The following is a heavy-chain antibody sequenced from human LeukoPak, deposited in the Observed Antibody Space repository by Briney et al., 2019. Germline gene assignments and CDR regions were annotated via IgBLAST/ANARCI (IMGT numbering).Heavy chain of an antibody. J-gene: IGHJ4*02. CDR1: GYTFTSYG. V-gene: IGHV1-18*01. CDR2: ISAYNGNT. CDR3: ARGFHSSGLRGR. D-gene: IGHD6-19*01. Sequence: ASVKVSCKASGYTFTSYGISWVRQAPGQGLEWMGWISAYNGNTNYAQKFQGRVTMTRNTSISTAYMELSSLRSEDTAVYYCARGFHSSGLRGRWGQGTLVTVSS.